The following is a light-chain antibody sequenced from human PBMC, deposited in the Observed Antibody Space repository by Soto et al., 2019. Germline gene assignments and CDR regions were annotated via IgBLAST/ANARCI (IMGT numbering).Light chain of an antibody. J-gene: IGKJ5*01. Sequence: DIVMTQSPLSLPVTPGEPASISCRSSHSLLHSNGYNYLDWYLQKPGQSPQLLIYLGSNRASGVPDRFSGSGSGTDFALKISRVEAEDVGVYYCMQGTHWPITFGQGTRLEIK. V-gene: IGKV2-28*01. CDR2: LGS. CDR3: MQGTHWPIT. CDR1: HSLLHSNGYNY.